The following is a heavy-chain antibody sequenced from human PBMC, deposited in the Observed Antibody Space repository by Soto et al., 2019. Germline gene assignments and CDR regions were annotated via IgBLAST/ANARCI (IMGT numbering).Heavy chain of an antibody. J-gene: IGHJ6*03. CDR2: ITPYNGNT. V-gene: IGHV1-18*01. D-gene: IGHD4-17*01. CDR1: GYTFSSYG. Sequence: ASVKVSCKASGYTFSSYGISWVRQAPGQGLEWMGWITPYNGNTNYAQKLQGRVTLTSDKSTSTAYMELWGLTSDDTAGYYCATATSYGSYYYLDVWGKGTTVTVSS. CDR3: ATATSYGSYYYLDV.